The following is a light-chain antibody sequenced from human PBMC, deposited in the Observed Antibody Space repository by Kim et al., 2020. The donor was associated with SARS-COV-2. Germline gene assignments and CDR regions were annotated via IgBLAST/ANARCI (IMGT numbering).Light chain of an antibody. CDR3: QQYGRSPLT. V-gene: IGKV3-20*01. CDR1: QSVNSGY. J-gene: IGKJ1*01. CDR2: GAS. Sequence: SPGERATLSCRASQSVNSGYLAWYQQKPGQAPRLRIYGASSRATGIPDRFSGSGSGTDFTLTISRLEPEDFAVYYCQQYGRSPLTFGQGTKVDIK.